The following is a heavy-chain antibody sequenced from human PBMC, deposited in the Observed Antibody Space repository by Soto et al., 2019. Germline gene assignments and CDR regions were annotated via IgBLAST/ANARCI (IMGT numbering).Heavy chain of an antibody. V-gene: IGHV3-23*01. CDR1: GFTFSSYA. D-gene: IGHD1-26*01. Sequence: GGSLRLSCAASGFTFSSYAMSWVRQAPGKGLEWVSAISGSGGSTYYADSVKGRFTISRDNSKNTLYLQMNSLRAEDTAVYYYTFSEHPWDPYYFDYWGQGTLVTVSS. CDR2: ISGSGGST. J-gene: IGHJ4*02. CDR3: TFSEHPWDPYYFDY.